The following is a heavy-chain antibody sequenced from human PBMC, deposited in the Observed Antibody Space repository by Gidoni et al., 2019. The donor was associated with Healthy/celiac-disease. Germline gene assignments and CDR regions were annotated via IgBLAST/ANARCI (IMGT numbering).Heavy chain of an antibody. Sequence: EVQLVESGGGLVQPGGSLRLSCAASGFPFSSYWMHWVRQAPGKGLGWVSRINSDGSITSYADSVKGRFTISRDNAKNTLYLQMTSLRAEDTAVYYCASVDTDYYDSSGPFDYWGQGTLVTVSS. V-gene: IGHV3-74*01. D-gene: IGHD3-22*01. CDR3: ASVDTDYYDSSGPFDY. CDR1: GFPFSSYW. J-gene: IGHJ4*02. CDR2: INSDGSIT.